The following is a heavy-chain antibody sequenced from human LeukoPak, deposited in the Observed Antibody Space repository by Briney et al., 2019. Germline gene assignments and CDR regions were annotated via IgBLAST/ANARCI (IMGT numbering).Heavy chain of an antibody. CDR3: AREVVVAATPLDY. CDR2: INSDGSST. Sequence: GGSLRLSCAASGFTFSSYWMHWVRQAPGKGLVWVSRINSDGSSTSYADSVKGRFTISRDNAKNTLYLQMDSLRAEDTAVYYCAREVVVAATPLDYWGQGTLVTVSS. J-gene: IGHJ4*02. D-gene: IGHD2-15*01. V-gene: IGHV3-74*01. CDR1: GFTFSSYW.